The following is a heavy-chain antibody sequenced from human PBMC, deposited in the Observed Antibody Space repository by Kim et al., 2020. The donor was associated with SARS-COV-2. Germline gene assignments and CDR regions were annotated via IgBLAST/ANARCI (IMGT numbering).Heavy chain of an antibody. D-gene: IGHD2-15*01. J-gene: IGHJ3*02. CDR3: ARAGGRAFDI. V-gene: IGHV3-66*01. CDR1: GFTVNNNY. Sequence: GGSLRLSCAASGFTVNNNYMTWVRQAPGRGPEWVSVISSAGSTYYADSVKGRFTISRDNAKNTLYLQMNSLRAEDTAVFYCARAGGRAFDIWGQGTMVTVSS. CDR2: ISSAGST.